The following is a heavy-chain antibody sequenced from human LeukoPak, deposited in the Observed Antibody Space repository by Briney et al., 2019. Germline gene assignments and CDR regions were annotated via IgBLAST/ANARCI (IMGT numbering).Heavy chain of an antibody. J-gene: IGHJ4*02. CDR2: ISYDGNNK. V-gene: IGHV3-30*04. Sequence: PGRSLRLSCAASGFIFSSYFMHWVRQAPGKGLEWVAVISYDGNNKYYADSVKGRFTISRDNSKNTLYLQMNSLRAEDTAVHYCAREWDLTGYYFDYWGQGTLVTVSS. CDR1: GFIFSSYF. D-gene: IGHD3-9*01. CDR3: AREWDLTGYYFDY.